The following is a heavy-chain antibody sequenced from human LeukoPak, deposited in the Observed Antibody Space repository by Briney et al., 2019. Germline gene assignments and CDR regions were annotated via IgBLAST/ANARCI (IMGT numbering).Heavy chain of an antibody. J-gene: IGHJ4*02. CDR3: ARAGHYDSSGYYFGY. D-gene: IGHD3-22*01. Sequence: GGSLRLSCAASGFTFDDYGMSWVRQAPGKGLDWVSVINWNGDSTGYADSVKGRFTISRDNAKNSLYLQMNSLRAEDTALYYCARAGHYDSSGYYFGYWGQGTLVTVSS. CDR2: INWNGDST. CDR1: GFTFDDYG. V-gene: IGHV3-20*04.